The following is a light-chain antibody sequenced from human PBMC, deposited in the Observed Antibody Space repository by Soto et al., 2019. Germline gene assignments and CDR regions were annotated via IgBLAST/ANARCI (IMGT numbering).Light chain of an antibody. CDR3: MEGTYWPKT. CDR2: RVS. Sequence: DVVLTQSPLSLPVTLGQPAAIYCRSSQSFVHSDGNTYLHWFQQRPGQSPRRLIYRVSTRDSGVPDRFSGGGSGTDFTLKISRVEAEDVGVYYCMEGTYWPKTFGQGTKLEIK. V-gene: IGKV2-30*02. J-gene: IGKJ2*01. CDR1: QSFVHSDGNTY.